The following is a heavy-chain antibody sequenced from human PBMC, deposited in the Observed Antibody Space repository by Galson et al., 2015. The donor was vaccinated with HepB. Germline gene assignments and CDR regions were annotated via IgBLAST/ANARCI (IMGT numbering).Heavy chain of an antibody. Sequence: SVKVSCKASGYTFMKYGISWVRQAPGQGLEWVGWISAYNDNTNYAQKFQGRVTMTTDTSTSAAYMELRSLRSDDTAVYYCARARYSSSPPDFWGQGTLVTVSS. D-gene: IGHD6-6*01. CDR1: GYTFMKYG. CDR3: ARARYSSSPPDF. J-gene: IGHJ4*02. V-gene: IGHV1-18*01. CDR2: ISAYNDNT.